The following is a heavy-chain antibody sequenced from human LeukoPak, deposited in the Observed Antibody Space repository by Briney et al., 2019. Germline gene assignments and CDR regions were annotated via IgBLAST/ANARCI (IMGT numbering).Heavy chain of an antibody. Sequence: TSETLSLTCAVSGYSISSGYYWGWIRPPPGKGLEWIGSIYHSGSTYYNPSLKSRVTISVDTSKNQFSLKLSSVTAADTAVYYCARDSSYGSGSYFYNWFDPGGQGTLVTVSS. V-gene: IGHV4-38-2*02. CDR3: ARDSSYGSGSYFYNWFDP. CDR1: GYSISSGYY. CDR2: IYHSGST. J-gene: IGHJ5*02. D-gene: IGHD3-10*01.